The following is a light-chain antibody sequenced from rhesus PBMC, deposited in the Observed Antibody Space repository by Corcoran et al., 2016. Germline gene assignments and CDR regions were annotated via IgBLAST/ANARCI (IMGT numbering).Light chain of an antibody. CDR1: QGISNY. V-gene: IGKV1S14*01. Sequence: DIQMTQSPSSLSASVGDTVTITCRASQGISNYLAWYQQKQGKASKPLIYYASNLESGVPSRFSGSGSGTYFTLTISSMQPEDCAIYYCQQHNSYPLTFGGGTKVEIK. J-gene: IGKJ4*01. CDR2: YAS. CDR3: QQHNSYPLT.